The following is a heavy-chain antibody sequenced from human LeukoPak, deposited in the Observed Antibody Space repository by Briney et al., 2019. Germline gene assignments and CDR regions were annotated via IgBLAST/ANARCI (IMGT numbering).Heavy chain of an antibody. V-gene: IGHV4-34*01. Sequence: PSETLSLTCAVYGGSFSGYYWSWIRQPPGKGLEWIGAINHSGSTNYNPSLKSRVTISVDTSKNQFSLKLSSVTAADTTVYYWARHRSTNYYDRRNWFDPWGQGTLVTVSS. CDR2: INHSGST. J-gene: IGHJ5*02. CDR3: ARHRSTNYYDRRNWFDP. CDR1: GGSFSGYY. D-gene: IGHD3-22*01.